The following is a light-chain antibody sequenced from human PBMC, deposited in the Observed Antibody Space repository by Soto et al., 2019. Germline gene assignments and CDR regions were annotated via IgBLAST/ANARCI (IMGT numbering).Light chain of an antibody. J-gene: IGKJ5*01. Sequence: ETVLTQSPGTLSLSPGERATLSCRASQSVGGSLAWYQQRPGQAPRLLVYHTSNRATGIPARFSGSGSGTEFTLTISNLQSEDFAVYFCQQYHNWPPITFGQGTRLEIK. CDR2: HTS. V-gene: IGKV3D-15*01. CDR1: QSVGGS. CDR3: QQYHNWPPIT.